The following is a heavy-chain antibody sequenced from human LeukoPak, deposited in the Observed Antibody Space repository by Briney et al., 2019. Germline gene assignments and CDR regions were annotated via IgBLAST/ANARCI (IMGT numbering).Heavy chain of an antibody. Sequence: GGSLRLSCAASGFTFSSYAMHWVRQAPGKGLEWVAVISYDGSNKYNADSVKGRFTISRDNSKNTLYLQMNSLRAEDTAVYYCARESHYYDSSRYYPRSYYFDYWGQGTLVTVFS. CDR3: ARESHYYDSSRYYPRSYYFDY. D-gene: IGHD3-22*01. CDR1: GFTFSSYA. J-gene: IGHJ4*02. V-gene: IGHV3-30-3*01. CDR2: ISYDGSNK.